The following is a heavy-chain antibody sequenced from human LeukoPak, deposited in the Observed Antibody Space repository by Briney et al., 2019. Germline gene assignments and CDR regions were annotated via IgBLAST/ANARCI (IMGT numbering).Heavy chain of an antibody. CDR1: GFTFSNAW. J-gene: IGHJ3*02. CDR3: TTPAGSCYSCAFDI. CDR2: IKSKTDGGTT. D-gene: IGHD2-15*01. V-gene: IGHV3-15*01. Sequence: GGSLRLSCAASGFTFSNAWMSWVRQAPGKGLEWVGRIKSKTDGGTTDYAAPVKGRFTISRGDSKNTLYLQMNSLKTEDTAVYYCTTPAGSCYSCAFDIWGRGTMVTVSS.